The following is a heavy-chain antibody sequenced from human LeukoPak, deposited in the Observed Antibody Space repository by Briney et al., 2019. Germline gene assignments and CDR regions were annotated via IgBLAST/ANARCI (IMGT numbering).Heavy chain of an antibody. V-gene: IGHV1-69*05. CDR1: GGTFSSYA. CDR3: AREMRILTTGEDYYYMDV. Sequence: SVKVSCKASGGTFSSYAISWVRQAPGQGLEWMGGIIPIFGTANYAQKFQGRVTITTDESTSTAYMELSSLRSEDTAVYYCAREMRILTTGEDYYYMDVWGKGTTVTVSS. D-gene: IGHD3-9*01. CDR2: IIPIFGTA. J-gene: IGHJ6*03.